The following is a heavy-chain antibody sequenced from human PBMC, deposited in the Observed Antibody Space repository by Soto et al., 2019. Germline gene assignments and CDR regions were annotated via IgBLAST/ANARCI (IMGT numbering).Heavy chain of an antibody. J-gene: IGHJ4*02. CDR2: IYYSGST. Sequence: QLQLQESGPGLVKPSETLSLTCTVSGGSISSSSYYWGWIRQPPGKGLEWIGSIYYSGSTYYNPFLKSRVTISVEPSKNPFSLKLSSVTAADTAVYYCARLAVRNDSSGYYPTFDYWGQGTLVTVSS. CDR3: ARLAVRNDSSGYYPTFDY. CDR1: GGSISSSSYY. D-gene: IGHD3-22*01. V-gene: IGHV4-39*01.